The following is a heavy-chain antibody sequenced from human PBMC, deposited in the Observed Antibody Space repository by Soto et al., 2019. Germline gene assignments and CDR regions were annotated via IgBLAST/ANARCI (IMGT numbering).Heavy chain of an antibody. V-gene: IGHV3-15*07. CDR2: IKSKTDGGTP. J-gene: IGHJ4*02. Sequence: GGSLRLSCAASGFTFSNAWMNWVRQAPGKGLEWVGRIKSKTDGGTPDFAAPVKGRFAISRDDSKNVVYLQMNSLKVEDTGIYYCTTDSYSSIVTVRFDYWGHGTLVTVSSGKHRDTAVYYCAFDRSRVVVVAATGFDYWGQGTLVTVSS. CDR3: TTDSYSSIVTVRFDYWGHGTLVTVSSGKHRDTAVYYCAFDRSRVVVVAATGFDY. CDR1: GFTFSNAW. D-gene: IGHD3-10*01.